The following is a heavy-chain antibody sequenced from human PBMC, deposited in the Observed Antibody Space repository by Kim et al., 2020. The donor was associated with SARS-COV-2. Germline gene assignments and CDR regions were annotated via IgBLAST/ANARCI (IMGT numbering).Heavy chain of an antibody. CDR3: ASSGYLPGRCGD. V-gene: IGHV4-59*01. CDR2: IYYSGST. D-gene: IGHD5-18*01. CDR1: GGSISSYY. Sequence: SETLSLTCTVSGGSISSYYWSWIRQPPGKGLEWIGYIYYSGSTNYNPSLKSRVTISVDTSKNQFSLKLSSVTAADTAVYYCASSGYLPGRCGDWGQGSLGTVSS. J-gene: IGHJ4*02.